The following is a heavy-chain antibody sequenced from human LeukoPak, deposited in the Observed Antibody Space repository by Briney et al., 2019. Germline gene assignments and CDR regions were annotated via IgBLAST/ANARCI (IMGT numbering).Heavy chain of an antibody. CDR1: GFTFSSYG. CDR2: ISYDATNK. D-gene: IGHD1-14*01. Sequence: GGSLRLSCTASGFTFSSYGMHWVRQAPGKGLEWVAAISYDATNKFYADSVRGRFTISRDNSKNMLYLQMNSLRVEDTAVYYCAKPDYPWGQGTLVTVSS. J-gene: IGHJ5*02. CDR3: AKPDYP. V-gene: IGHV3-30*18.